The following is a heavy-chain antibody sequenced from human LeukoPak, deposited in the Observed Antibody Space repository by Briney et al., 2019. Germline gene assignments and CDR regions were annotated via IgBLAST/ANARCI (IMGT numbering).Heavy chain of an antibody. CDR3: ARETTYSNYAGWFDY. CDR2: ISSSSSYI. CDR1: GFTFSSYA. Sequence: GGSLRLSCAASGFTFSSYAMSWVRQAPGKGLEWVSSISSSSSYIYYADSVKGRFTISRDNAKNSLYLQMNSLRAEDTAVYYCARETTYSNYAGWFDYWGQGTLVTVSS. V-gene: IGHV3-21*01. D-gene: IGHD4-11*01. J-gene: IGHJ4*02.